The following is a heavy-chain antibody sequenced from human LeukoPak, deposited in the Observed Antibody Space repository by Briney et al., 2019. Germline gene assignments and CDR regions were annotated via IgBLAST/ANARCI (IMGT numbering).Heavy chain of an antibody. D-gene: IGHD6-19*01. Sequence: PGGSLRFSCAASGFTFNNAWMSWVRQAPGKGLEWVGCIKSKTDGGTTDYAAPVKGRFTISRDDSKNTLYLQMNSLKIEATAVYYCTTTSIAVAGPFDYWGQGTLVTVSS. V-gene: IGHV3-15*01. J-gene: IGHJ4*02. CDR2: IKSKTDGGTT. CDR1: GFTFNNAW. CDR3: TTTSIAVAGPFDY.